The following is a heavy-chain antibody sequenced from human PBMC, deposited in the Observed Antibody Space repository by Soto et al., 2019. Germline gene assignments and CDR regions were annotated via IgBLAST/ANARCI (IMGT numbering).Heavy chain of an antibody. J-gene: IGHJ1*01. V-gene: IGHV5-10-1*01. Sequence: LGESLKISCKGSGYSFTSYWISWVRQMPGKGLEWMGRIDPSDSYTNYSPSFQGHVTISADKSISTAYLQWSSLKASDTAMYYCARALADCSGGSCYSAEYFKHWGQGTMVTVSS. CDR2: IDPSDSYT. CDR3: ARALADCSGGSCYSAEYFKH. CDR1: GYSFTSYW. D-gene: IGHD2-15*01.